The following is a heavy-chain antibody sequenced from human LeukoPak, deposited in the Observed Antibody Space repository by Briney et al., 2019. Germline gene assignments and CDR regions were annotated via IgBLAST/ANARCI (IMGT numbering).Heavy chain of an antibody. Sequence: SETLSLTCTVSGGSISSGDYYWSWVRQPPGKGLEWIGFIYYSGTTYYNPSLKSRVTISVDTSKNQFSLKLSSVTAADTAVYYCARHGYNWNDRAFDIWGQGTMVTVSS. V-gene: IGHV4-30-4*08. D-gene: IGHD1-20*01. CDR1: GGSISSGDYY. CDR2: IYYSGTT. CDR3: ARHGYNWNDRAFDI. J-gene: IGHJ3*02.